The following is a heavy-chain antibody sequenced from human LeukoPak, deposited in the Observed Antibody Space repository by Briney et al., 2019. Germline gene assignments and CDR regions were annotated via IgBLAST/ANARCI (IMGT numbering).Heavy chain of an antibody. CDR3: ATSGGVEMATDPFDY. J-gene: IGHJ4*02. CDR1: GGSISSGDYY. Sequence: KPSETLSLTCTVSGGSISSGDYYWSWIRQPPGKGLEWIGYIYYSGSTYYNPSLKSRVTISVDTSKNQFSLNLGSVTAADTAVYYCATSGGVEMATDPFDYWGQGTLVTVSS. V-gene: IGHV4-30-4*02. D-gene: IGHD5-24*01. CDR2: IYYSGST.